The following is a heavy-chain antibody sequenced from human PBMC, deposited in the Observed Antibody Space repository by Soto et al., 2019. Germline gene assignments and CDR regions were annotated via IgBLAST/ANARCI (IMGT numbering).Heavy chain of an antibody. Sequence: PLEIMSLTCTVSGDSISNSGRYWSWTSQHPGKGLEWIGYIYYTGSTYYNPSLKSRVTISVDTSKSQFSLKLSSVTAADTAVYYCARAGITMVRGESPPILLDPWGQGTLVTVSS. CDR3: ARAGITMVRGESPPILLDP. V-gene: IGHV4-30-4*08. CDR2: IYYTGST. CDR1: GDSISNSGRY. D-gene: IGHD3-10*01. J-gene: IGHJ5*02.